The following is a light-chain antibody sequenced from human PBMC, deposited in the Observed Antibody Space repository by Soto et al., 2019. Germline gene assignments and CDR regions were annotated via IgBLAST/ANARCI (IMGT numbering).Light chain of an antibody. Sequence: IQMTQSPSSLSASLGERVTITCRASQVIKNDLSWYQQRPGKAPNLLIFDASTLESGVPSRFSGSGSGTTFTLTISSLQSDDFATYYCLQYNGYYRTFGQGTKVDIK. CDR2: DAS. CDR3: LQYNGYYRT. CDR1: QVIKND. J-gene: IGKJ1*01. V-gene: IGKV1-17*01.